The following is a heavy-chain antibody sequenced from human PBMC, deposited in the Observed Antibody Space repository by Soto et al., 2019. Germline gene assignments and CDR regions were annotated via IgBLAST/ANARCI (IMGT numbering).Heavy chain of an antibody. Sequence: EVQLLESGGGLVQPGGSLRLSCAASGFTFSSYAMSWVRQAPGKGLEWVSAISGSGGSTYYADSVKGRFTISRDNSKNTLYLQMNSLTAEDTAVYYCAKGPWFGELLYSDYWGQGTLVTVSS. CDR1: GFTFSSYA. CDR2: ISGSGGST. J-gene: IGHJ4*02. D-gene: IGHD3-10*01. CDR3: AKGPWFGELLYSDY. V-gene: IGHV3-23*01.